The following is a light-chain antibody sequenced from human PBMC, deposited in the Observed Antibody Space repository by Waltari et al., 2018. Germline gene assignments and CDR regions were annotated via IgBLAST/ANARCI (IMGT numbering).Light chain of an antibody. CDR2: RAS. Sequence: DIQMTQSPSPVPASVGDGVTRTCRASQNINDWLAWYQQKPGKAPKLLIHRASTLDSGAPSRFSGSGVGTEFTLTINSLQPDDFSTYDCLQYDLHPWTFGQGTQVHIK. V-gene: IGKV1-5*03. CDR1: QNINDW. J-gene: IGKJ1*01. CDR3: LQYDLHPWT.